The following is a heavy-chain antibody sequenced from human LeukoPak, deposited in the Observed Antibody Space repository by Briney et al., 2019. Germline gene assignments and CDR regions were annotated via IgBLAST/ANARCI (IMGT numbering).Heavy chain of an antibody. J-gene: IGHJ6*02. Sequence: ASVKVSCKASGYTFTSYGISWVRQAPGQRLEWMGWISAYNGNTNYAQKLQGRVTMTTDTSTSTAYMELRSLRSDDTAVYYCARDGCSYGSSVCYYYGMDVWGQGTTVTVSS. CDR2: ISAYNGNT. CDR1: GYTFTSYG. V-gene: IGHV1-18*01. D-gene: IGHD5-18*01. CDR3: ARDGCSYGSSVCYYYGMDV.